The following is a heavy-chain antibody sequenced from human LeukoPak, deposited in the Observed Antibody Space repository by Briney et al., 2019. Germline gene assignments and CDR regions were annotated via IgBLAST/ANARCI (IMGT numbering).Heavy chain of an antibody. CDR3: ARDHSSGWKPFDY. V-gene: IGHV3-74*01. J-gene: IGHJ4*02. D-gene: IGHD6-19*01. CDR1: GFTFSSYW. Sequence: SGGSLRLSCAASGFTFSSYWMHWVRRAPGKGLVWVSRINSDGSSTSYADSVKGRFTISRDNAKNTLYLQMNSLRAEDTAVYYCARDHSSGWKPFDYWGQGTLVTVSS. CDR2: INSDGSST.